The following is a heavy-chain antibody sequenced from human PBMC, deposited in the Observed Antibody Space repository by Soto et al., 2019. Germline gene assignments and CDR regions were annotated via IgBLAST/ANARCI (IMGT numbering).Heavy chain of an antibody. Sequence: PGGSLRLSCAASGFTFSSYGMHWVRQAPGKGLEWVAVIWYDGSNKYYADSVKGRFTISRDNSKNTLYLQMNSLRAEDTAVYYCARDRRDGYNRLFDYWGQGTLVTVSS. D-gene: IGHD5-12*01. CDR1: GFTFSSYG. CDR3: ARDRRDGYNRLFDY. V-gene: IGHV3-33*01. J-gene: IGHJ4*02. CDR2: IWYDGSNK.